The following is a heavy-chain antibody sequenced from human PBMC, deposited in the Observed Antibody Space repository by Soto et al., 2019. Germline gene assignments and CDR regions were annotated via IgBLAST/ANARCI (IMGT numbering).Heavy chain of an antibody. CDR2: INHSGST. CDR3: ARGDGRYCSGGSCRKGKNWFDP. V-gene: IGHV4-34*01. D-gene: IGHD2-15*01. Sequence: SETLSLTCAVYGGSFSGYYWSWIRQPPGKGLEWIGEINHSGSTNYNPSLKSRVTISVDTSKNHFSLKLSSVTAADTAVYYCARGDGRYCSGGSCRKGKNWFDPWGQGTLVTVSS. CDR1: GGSFSGYY. J-gene: IGHJ5*02.